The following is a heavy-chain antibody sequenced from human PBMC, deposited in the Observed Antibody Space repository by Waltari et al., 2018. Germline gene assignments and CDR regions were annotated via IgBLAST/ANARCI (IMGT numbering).Heavy chain of an antibody. CDR2: IKEDGSEK. CDR1: EFTFAYYW. J-gene: IGHJ4*02. D-gene: IGHD3-3*01. Sequence: EVQLVESGGGLVQPGGSLRLSCAASEFTFAYYWVTWVRQAPGKGLEWVANIKEDGSEKYYVDSLKVRFTISRDNAKNSLYLQMSSLRVEDTAVYYCATQSWSNFEYWGQGTLVTVSS. V-gene: IGHV3-7*01. CDR3: ATQSWSNFEY.